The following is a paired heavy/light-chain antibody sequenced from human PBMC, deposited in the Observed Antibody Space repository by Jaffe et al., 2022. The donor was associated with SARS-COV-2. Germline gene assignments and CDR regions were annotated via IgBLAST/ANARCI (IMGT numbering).Heavy chain of an antibody. CDR1: GFTFSSYW. CDR3: ARDSTVAVPSLNDY. D-gene: IGHD6-19*01. J-gene: IGHJ4*02. CDR2: IKQDGSEK. Sequence: EVQLVESGGGLVQPGGSLRLSCAASGFTFSSYWMSWVRQAPGKGLEWVANIKQDGSEKYYVDSVKGRFTISRDNAKNSLYLQMNSLRAEDTAVYYCARDSTVAVPSLNDYWGQGTLVTVSS. V-gene: IGHV3-7*03.
Light chain of an antibody. CDR1: QSISRY. V-gene: IGKV1-39*01. CDR3: QQSYSTLRT. J-gene: IGKJ1*01. CDR2: GAS. Sequence: DIQMTQSPSSLSASVGDRVTITCRASQSISRYLNWYQQKPGKAPKLLIYGASNLQSGVPSRFSGSGSGTDFTLTISSLQPEDFATYYCQQSYSTLRTFGQGTKVEIK.